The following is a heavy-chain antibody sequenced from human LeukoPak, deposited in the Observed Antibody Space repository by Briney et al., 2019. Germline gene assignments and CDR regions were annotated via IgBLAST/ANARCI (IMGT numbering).Heavy chain of an antibody. CDR1: GFTFSIYA. J-gene: IGHJ4*02. V-gene: IGHV3-23*01. Sequence: GGSLRLSCAASGFTFSIYAMSWVRQAPGKGLEWVSAISGSGGSTYYADSVKGRFTISRDNSKNTLYLQMNSLRAEDTAVYYCAKDSGSAEAFDYWGQGTLVTVSS. D-gene: IGHD1-14*01. CDR3: AKDSGSAEAFDY. CDR2: ISGSGGST.